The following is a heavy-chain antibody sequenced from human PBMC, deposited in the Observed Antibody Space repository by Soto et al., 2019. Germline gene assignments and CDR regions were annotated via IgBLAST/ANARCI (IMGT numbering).Heavy chain of an antibody. CDR3: ARAPYCSGGSCYLLDYGMDV. D-gene: IGHD2-15*01. CDR2: INPNSGGT. V-gene: IGHV1-2*04. CDR1: GYTFTGYY. Sequence: GASVKVSCKASGYTFTGYYMHWVRQAPGQGLEWMGWINPNSGGTNYAQKFQGWVTMTRDTSISTAYMELSRLRSDDTAVYYCARAPYCSGGSCYLLDYGMDVWGQGTMVTVSS. J-gene: IGHJ6*02.